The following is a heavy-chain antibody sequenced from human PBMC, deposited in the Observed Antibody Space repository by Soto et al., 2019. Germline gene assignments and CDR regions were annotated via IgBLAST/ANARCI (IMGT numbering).Heavy chain of an antibody. CDR3: AKEAYSCSWYSHPNDS. J-gene: IGHJ4*02. CDR2: ISYDGSNK. V-gene: IGHV3-30*18. CDR1: GFTFSSYG. Sequence: QVQLVESGGGVVQPGRSLRLSCAASGFTFSSYGMHWVRQAPGKGLEWVAVISYDGSNKYYADSVKGRFTISRDNSKNTLYLQMNSLRAEDTAVYYCAKEAYSCSWYSHPNDSWGQGTLVTVSS. D-gene: IGHD6-13*01.